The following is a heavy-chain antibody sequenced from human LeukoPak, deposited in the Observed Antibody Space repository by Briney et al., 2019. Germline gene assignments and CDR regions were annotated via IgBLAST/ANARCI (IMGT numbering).Heavy chain of an antibody. J-gene: IGHJ4*02. CDR3: AREDGTYDFWSGYQYYFDY. Sequence: ASVKVSCKASGYTFTSYGISWVRQAPGQGLEWMGWISAYNGNTIYAQKLQGRVTMTTDTSTSTAYMELRSLRSDDTAVYYCAREDGTYDFWSGYQYYFDYWGQGTLVTVSS. CDR1: GYTFTSYG. V-gene: IGHV1-18*01. CDR2: ISAYNGNT. D-gene: IGHD3-3*01.